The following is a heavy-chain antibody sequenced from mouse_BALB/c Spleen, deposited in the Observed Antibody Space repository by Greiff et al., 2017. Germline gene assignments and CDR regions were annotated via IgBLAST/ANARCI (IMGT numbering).Heavy chain of an antibody. V-gene: IGHV14-3*02. Sequence: EVQLQQSGAELVKPGASVKLSCTASGFNIKDTYMHWVKQRPEQGLEWIGRIDPANGNTKYDPKFQGKATITADTSSNTAYLQLSSLTSEDTAVYYCARDDGYYTWFAYWGQGTLVTVSA. CDR1: GFNIKDTY. CDR2: IDPANGNT. D-gene: IGHD2-3*01. J-gene: IGHJ3*01. CDR3: ARDDGYYTWFAY.